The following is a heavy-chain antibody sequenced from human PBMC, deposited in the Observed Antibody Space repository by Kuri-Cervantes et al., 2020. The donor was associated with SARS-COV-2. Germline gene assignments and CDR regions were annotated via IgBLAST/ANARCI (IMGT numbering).Heavy chain of an antibody. Sequence: SVKVSCKASGYTFTSYDINWVRQAPGQGLEWMGRIIPIFGTANYAQKFQGRVTITADESTSTAYMELSSLRSEDTAVYYCARGGESSSSLPIVFYIWGQGTMVTVSS. D-gene: IGHD6-6*01. CDR1: GYTFTSYD. J-gene: IGHJ3*02. CDR3: ARGGESSSSLPIVFYI. V-gene: IGHV1-69*13. CDR2: IIPIFGTA.